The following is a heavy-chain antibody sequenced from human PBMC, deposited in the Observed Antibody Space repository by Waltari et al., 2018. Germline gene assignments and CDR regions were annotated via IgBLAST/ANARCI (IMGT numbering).Heavy chain of an antibody. CDR3: ARSDYDFWSGLERVNFDY. J-gene: IGHJ4*02. CDR2: IYPGDADT. D-gene: IGHD3-3*01. V-gene: IGHV5-51*01. Sequence: EVQLVQSGAEVKKPGESLKISCKGSGYSFTSYWIGWVRQMPGKGLEWMGIIYPGDADTRYSPSFQGQVTISADKSISTAYLQWSSLKASDTAMYYCARSDYDFWSGLERVNFDYWGQGTLVTVSS. CDR1: GYSFTSYW.